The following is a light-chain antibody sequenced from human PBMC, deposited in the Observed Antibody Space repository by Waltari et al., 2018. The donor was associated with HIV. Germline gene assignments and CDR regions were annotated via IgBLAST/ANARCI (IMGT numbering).Light chain of an antibody. CDR1: QSVRSN. Sequence: VMTQSPVTLSVSPGERATLSCRASQSVRSNLAWYQQKPGQAPRLLIYGASTRATGIPARFSGSGSGTEFTLTISSLQSEDFAVYYCQQYGNWYTFGQGTKLEIK. V-gene: IGKV3-15*01. J-gene: IGKJ2*01. CDR3: QQYGNWYT. CDR2: GAS.